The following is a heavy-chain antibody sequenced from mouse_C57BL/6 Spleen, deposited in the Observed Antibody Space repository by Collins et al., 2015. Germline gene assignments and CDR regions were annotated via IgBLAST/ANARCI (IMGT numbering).Heavy chain of an antibody. CDR3: ARSPSSYYAMDY. CDR1: GFNIKDTY. CDR2: IDPANGNT. V-gene: IGHV14-3*02. D-gene: IGHD1-1*01. Sequence: EVQLQQSGAELVKPGASVKLSCTASGFNIKDTYMHWVKQRPEQGLEWIGRIDPANGNTKYDPKFQGKATIAADTSSNTAYLQLSSLTSEDTAVYYCARSPSSYYAMDYWGQGTSVTVSS. J-gene: IGHJ4*01.